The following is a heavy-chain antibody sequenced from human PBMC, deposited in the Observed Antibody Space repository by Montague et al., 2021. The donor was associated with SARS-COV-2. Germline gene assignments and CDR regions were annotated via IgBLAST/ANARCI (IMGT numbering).Heavy chain of an antibody. J-gene: IGHJ3*01. CDR2: ICYSGST. Sequence: TLSLTCIVSGGSISSGGYYWGWIRQHPGKGLEWIGYICYSGSTYYNPSLKSRVTLSVDTSKNQFSLKLSSVTAADTAVYYCARAKGFLVLMVYVMGAFEYWGQGIMVTVSS. V-gene: IGHV4-31*03. CDR3: ARAKGFLVLMVYVMGAFEY. D-gene: IGHD2-8*01. CDR1: GGSISSGGYY.